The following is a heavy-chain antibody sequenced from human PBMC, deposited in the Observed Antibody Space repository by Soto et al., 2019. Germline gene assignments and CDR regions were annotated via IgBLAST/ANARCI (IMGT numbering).Heavy chain of an antibody. CDR2: IYHSGST. V-gene: IGHV4-4*02. D-gene: IGHD6-25*01. Sequence: SETLSLTWVVSGGSISSSNWWSWVRQPPGKGLEWIGEIYHSGSTNYNPSLKSRVTISVDKSKKQFSLKMSSVTAADTAVYYCAKEKVSGYGMDVWGQGTTVTVS. J-gene: IGHJ6*02. CDR3: AKEKVSGYGMDV. CDR1: GGSISSSNW.